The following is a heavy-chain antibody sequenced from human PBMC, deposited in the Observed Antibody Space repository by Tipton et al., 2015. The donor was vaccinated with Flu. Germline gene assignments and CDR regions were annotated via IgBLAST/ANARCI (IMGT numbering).Heavy chain of an antibody. Sequence: TLSLTCAVSGYSISSGYYWGWIRQPPGKGLEWIGSIYHSGSTYYNPSLKSRVTISVDTSKNQFSLKLSSVTAADTAVYYCASSTWDLKYSSSWGAAPFDYWGQGTLVTVSS. CDR3: ASSTWDLKYSSSWGAAPFDY. J-gene: IGHJ4*02. CDR1: GYSISSGYY. CDR2: IYHSGST. V-gene: IGHV4-38-2*01. D-gene: IGHD6-6*01.